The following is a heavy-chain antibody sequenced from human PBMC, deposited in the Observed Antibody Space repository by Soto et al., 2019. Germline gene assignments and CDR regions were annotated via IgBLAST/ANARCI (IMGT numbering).Heavy chain of an antibody. V-gene: IGHV4-4*07. CDR1: GVSITPYY. D-gene: IGHD2-21*01. CDR3: ARGPYCGDECYFAY. Sequence: SETLSLTCSVFGVSITPYYWSWIRQPAGKGLEWIGRISHTGTTNSNPSLEGRVTMSVDPSKNQISLRLSSATATDTATYYCARGPYCGDECYFAYWGQGALVTVSS. J-gene: IGHJ4*02. CDR2: ISHTGTT.